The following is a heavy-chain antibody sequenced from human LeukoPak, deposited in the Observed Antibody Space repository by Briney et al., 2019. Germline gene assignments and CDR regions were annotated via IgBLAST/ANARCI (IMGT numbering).Heavy chain of an antibody. J-gene: IGHJ4*02. V-gene: IGHV3-23*01. CDR3: AKAGPDCSSTSCSYDY. Sequence: GSLRLSCAASGFTFSSYGMSWVRQAPGKGLEWVSAISGSGGSTYYADSVKGRFTISRDNSKNTLYLQMNSLRAEDTAVYYCAKAGPDCSSTSCSYDYWGQGTLVTVSS. D-gene: IGHD2-2*01. CDR2: ISGSGGST. CDR1: GFTFSSYG.